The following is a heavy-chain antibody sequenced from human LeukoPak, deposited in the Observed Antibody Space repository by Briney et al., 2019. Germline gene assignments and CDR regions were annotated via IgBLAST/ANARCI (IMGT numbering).Heavy chain of an antibody. V-gene: IGHV1-8*03. Sequence: VASVKVSCKASGYTFTSYDINWVRQATGQGLERMGWMNPNSGNTGYAQKFQGRVTITRNTSISTAYMELSSLRSEDTAVYYCARLSSRALEDYYYYMDVWGKGTTVTVSS. D-gene: IGHD6-13*01. CDR2: MNPNSGNT. CDR3: ARLSSRALEDYYYYMDV. CDR1: GYTFTSYD. J-gene: IGHJ6*03.